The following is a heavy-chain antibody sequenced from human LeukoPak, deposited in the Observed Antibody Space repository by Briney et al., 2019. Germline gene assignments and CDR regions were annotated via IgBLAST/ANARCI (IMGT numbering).Heavy chain of an antibody. J-gene: IGHJ4*02. CDR2: ISSNGGST. D-gene: IGHD4/OR15-4a*01. CDR1: GFIFSSYA. Sequence: GGSLRLSCSASGFIFSSYAMHWVRQPPGKGLECVSGISSNGGSTYYADSVKARFTMSRDNSKNALYLQMSSLRAEDAAVYYCVKRLNNYFDYWGQGTLVTVSS. CDR3: VKRLNNYFDY. V-gene: IGHV3-64D*06.